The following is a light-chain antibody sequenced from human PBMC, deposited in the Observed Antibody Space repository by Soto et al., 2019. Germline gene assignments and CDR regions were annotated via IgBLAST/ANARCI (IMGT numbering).Light chain of an antibody. J-gene: IGKJ4*01. Sequence: DIQMTQSPSSLSASVGDRVTITCQASQDISNYLHWYQQKPGKAPKLLIYDASNLETGVPSRFSGRGSGTYFTFTISSLQPEYIATYYCQQYDNLPLTFGGGTKVEIK. CDR1: QDISNY. CDR3: QQYDNLPLT. V-gene: IGKV1-33*01. CDR2: DAS.